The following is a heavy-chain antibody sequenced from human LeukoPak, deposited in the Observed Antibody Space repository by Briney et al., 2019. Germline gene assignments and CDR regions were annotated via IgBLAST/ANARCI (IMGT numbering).Heavy chain of an antibody. D-gene: IGHD1-26*01. CDR1: GYTFTDYF. CDR2: INPHSGGT. CDR3: ARGGLPAFYYYMDV. J-gene: IGHJ6*03. Sequence: ASVKVSCKASGYTFTDYFMHWVRQAPGQGLEWMGWINPHSGGTNYAQKFQGRVTMTRDTSISTAYVELNRLRSDDTAVYYCARGGLPAFYYYMDVWGKGTTVTVSS. V-gene: IGHV1-2*02.